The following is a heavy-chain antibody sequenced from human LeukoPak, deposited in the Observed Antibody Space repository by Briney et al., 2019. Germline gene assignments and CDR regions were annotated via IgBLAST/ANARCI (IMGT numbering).Heavy chain of an antibody. CDR1: GGSFSGYY. D-gene: IGHD5-18*01. CDR3: ARGGGYSYGYEDFDY. J-gene: IGHJ4*02. CDR2: INHSGST. Sequence: PSETLSLTCAVYGGSFSGYYWSWIRQPPGKGLEWIGEINHSGSTNYNPSLKSRVTISVDTSKNQFSLKLSSVTAADTAVYYCARGGGYSYGYEDFDYWGQGTLVTVSS. V-gene: IGHV4-34*01.